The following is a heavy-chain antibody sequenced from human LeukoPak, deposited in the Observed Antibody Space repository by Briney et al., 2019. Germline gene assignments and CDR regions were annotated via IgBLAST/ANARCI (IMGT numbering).Heavy chain of an antibody. CDR3: VRGPTSWFGVNPVY. J-gene: IGHJ4*02. D-gene: IGHD3-10*01. CDR1: GFTFSSYS. V-gene: IGHV3-48*04. CDR2: ISSSSSTI. Sequence: GGSLRLSCAASGFTFSSYSMNWVRQAPGKGLEWVSYISSSSSTIYYADSVKGRFTISRDNAKNSLYLQMNSLRAEDTAVYYCVRGPTSWFGVNPVYWGQGTLVTVSS.